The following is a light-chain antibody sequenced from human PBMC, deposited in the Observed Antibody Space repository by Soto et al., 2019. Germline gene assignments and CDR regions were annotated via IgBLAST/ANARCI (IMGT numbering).Light chain of an antibody. Sequence: QSALTQPPSASGSPGQSVTISCTGTSSDVGGYNYVSWYQQHPGKAPKLMIYEVSKRPSGVPDRFSGSKSGNTASLTVSGXQAEXEADYYCSSYAGSNNLVFGGGTKLTVL. J-gene: IGLJ2*01. CDR1: SSDVGGYNY. CDR2: EVS. CDR3: SSYAGSNNLV. V-gene: IGLV2-8*01.